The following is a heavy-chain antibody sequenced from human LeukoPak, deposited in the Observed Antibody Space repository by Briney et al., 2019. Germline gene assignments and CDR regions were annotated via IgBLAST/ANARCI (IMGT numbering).Heavy chain of an antibody. CDR3: ARDEAGTSASYFYYMDV. D-gene: IGHD6-13*01. J-gene: IGHJ6*03. V-gene: IGHV3-7*01. Sequence: GGSLRLSCAASGFTFSSYMMTWVRQAPGKGLEWVVNIKPDGGEKFYVDSVRGRFTISRDNAKNSLYLQMNSLRAEDTAVYYCARDEAGTSASYFYYMDVWGKGTTDTVSS. CDR1: GFTFSSYM. CDR2: IKPDGGEK.